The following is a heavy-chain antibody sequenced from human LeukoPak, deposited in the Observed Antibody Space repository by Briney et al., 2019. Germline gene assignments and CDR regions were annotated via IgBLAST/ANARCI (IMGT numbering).Heavy chain of an antibody. CDR2: ISSSSSYI. V-gene: IGHV3-21*01. CDR1: GFTFSSYS. D-gene: IGHD3-3*01. J-gene: IGHJ4*02. Sequence: GGSLRLSCAASGFTFSSYSMNWVRQAPGKGLEWVSSISSSSSYIYYADSVKGRFTISRDNDKNSLYLQMNSLRAEDTAVYYCASSYDFWSGGDHYYFDYWGQGTLVTVSS. CDR3: ASSYDFWSGGDHYYFDY.